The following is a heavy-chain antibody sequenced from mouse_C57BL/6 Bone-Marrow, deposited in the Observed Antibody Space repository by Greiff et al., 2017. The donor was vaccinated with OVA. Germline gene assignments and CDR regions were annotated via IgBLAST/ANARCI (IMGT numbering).Heavy chain of an antibody. J-gene: IGHJ2*01. CDR3: ARGIYGNY. D-gene: IGHD1-1*01. CDR1: GFTFSDYG. CDR2: ISSGSSTI. Sequence: VQRVESGGGLVKPGGSLKLSCAASGFTFSDYGMHWVRQAQEKGLEWVAYISSGSSTIYYADTLKGRFTITVDNATNTQFLQMTSLRSEDTAMYYCARGIYGNYWGQGTTLTVSS. V-gene: IGHV5-17*01.